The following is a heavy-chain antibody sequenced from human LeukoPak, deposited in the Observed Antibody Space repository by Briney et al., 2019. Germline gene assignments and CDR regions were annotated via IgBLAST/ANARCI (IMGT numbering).Heavy chain of an antibody. V-gene: IGHV4-39*07. Sequence: PSETLSLTCTVSGGSISSSSYYWGWIRQPPGKGLEWIGSNYYSGSTYYNPSLKSRVTISVDTSKNQFSLKLSSVTAADTAVYYCARDERGGNRKPRYWGQGTLVTVSS. CDR1: GGSISSSSYY. CDR2: NYYSGST. J-gene: IGHJ4*02. D-gene: IGHD1-14*01. CDR3: ARDERGGNRKPRY.